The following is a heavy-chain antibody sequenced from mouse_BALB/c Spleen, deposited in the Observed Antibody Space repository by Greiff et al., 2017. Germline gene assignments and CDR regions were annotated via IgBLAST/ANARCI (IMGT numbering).Heavy chain of an antibody. V-gene: IGHV2-9*02. D-gene: IGHD2-14*01. CDR3: AREVRGYYAMDY. Sequence: VQLQQSGPGLAAPSQSLSISCTVSGFSLTSYGVHWVRQPPGKGLEWLGAIWAGGSTNCNSALMSRLSISKDNSKSHVSLKMNSLQTDDTAMYYSAREVRGYYAMDYWGQGTSVTVSA. J-gene: IGHJ4*01. CDR2: IWAGGST. CDR1: GFSLTSYG.